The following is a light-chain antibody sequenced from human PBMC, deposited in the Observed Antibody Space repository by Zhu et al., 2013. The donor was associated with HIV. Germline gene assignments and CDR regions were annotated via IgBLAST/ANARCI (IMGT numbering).Light chain of an antibody. CDR1: QSLLYRSNDRHY. Sequence: DIVMTQSPGSLTVSLGERATIHCRSSQSLLYRSNDRHYLSWYQQKPGQPPKLLIYWASTRESGVPDRFSGSGSGTDFTLTISSLQAEDVAVYYCQQYYSTPPWTFGQGTKVEIK. V-gene: IGKV4-1*01. CDR3: QQYYSTPPWT. CDR2: WAS. J-gene: IGKJ1*01.